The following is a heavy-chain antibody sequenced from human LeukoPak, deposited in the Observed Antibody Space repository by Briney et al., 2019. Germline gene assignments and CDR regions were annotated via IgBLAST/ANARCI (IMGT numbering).Heavy chain of an antibody. CDR2: IYYSGST. CDR1: GGSISSGDYY. D-gene: IGHD3-22*01. Sequence: SQTLSLTCTVSGGSISSGDYYWSWIHQPPGKGLEWIGYIYYSGSTYYNPSLKSRVTISVDTSKNQFSLKLSSVTAADTAVYYCARGSYYYDSSGYLDHFDYWGQGTLVTVSS. J-gene: IGHJ4*02. CDR3: ARGSYYYDSSGYLDHFDY. V-gene: IGHV4-30-4*08.